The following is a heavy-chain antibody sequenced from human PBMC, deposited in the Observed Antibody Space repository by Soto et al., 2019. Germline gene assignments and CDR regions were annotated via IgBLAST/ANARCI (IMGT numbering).Heavy chain of an antibody. CDR1: NGTLSTHF. J-gene: IGHJ1*01. Sequence: SETLYLTCGVYNGTLSTHFWSWIRQSPVTGLEWIGEINHRGSTNYNPSLKSRVSISIDMSQNQVSLKVTSVTAADTAMYYCARGRSYGFNSWGQGTLVTVSS. V-gene: IGHV4-34*01. CDR2: INHRGST. CDR3: ARGRSYGFNS. D-gene: IGHD5-18*01.